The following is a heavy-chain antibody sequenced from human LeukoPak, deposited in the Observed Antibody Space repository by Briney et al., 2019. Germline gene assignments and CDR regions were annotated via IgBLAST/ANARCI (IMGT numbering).Heavy chain of an antibody. Sequence: PSDTLSLTCAVSGYSIRSGHYWGWIRQSPGKGLEWIGSINHSGITEYNPSLKSRVTLSVDTSKNQFSLQLRSVTAADRALYYCARSGDYIKEGFDYWGQGTQVTVSS. CDR3: ARSGDYIKEGFDY. J-gene: IGHJ4*02. CDR2: INHSGIT. CDR1: GYSIRSGHY. V-gene: IGHV4-38-2*01. D-gene: IGHD3-22*01.